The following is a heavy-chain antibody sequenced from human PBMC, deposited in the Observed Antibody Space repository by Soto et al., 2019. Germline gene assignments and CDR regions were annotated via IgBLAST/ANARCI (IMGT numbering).Heavy chain of an antibody. Sequence: QVQLVESGGGVVQPGRSLRLSCAASGFTFSSYGMHWVRQAPGKGLEWVAVISYDGSNKYYADSVKGRFTISRDNSKNTRYLQMNSLRAEDTAVYYCAKAEDYWGQGTLVTVSS. CDR1: GFTFSSYG. CDR3: AKAEDY. CDR2: ISYDGSNK. J-gene: IGHJ4*02. V-gene: IGHV3-30*18.